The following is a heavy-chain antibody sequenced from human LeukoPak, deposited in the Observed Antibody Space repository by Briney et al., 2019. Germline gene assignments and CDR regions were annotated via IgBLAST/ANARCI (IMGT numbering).Heavy chain of an antibody. J-gene: IGHJ6*02. CDR2: ISSSGSTI. Sequence: GGSLRLSCAASGFTFSDYYMSWIRQAPGKGLEWVSYISSSGSTIYYADSVKGRFTISRDNAKNSLYLQMNSLRAEDTAVYYCARGLRSSWYPYYGMDVWGQGTTVTVSS. D-gene: IGHD6-13*01. CDR3: ARGLRSSWYPYYGMDV. V-gene: IGHV3-11*01. CDR1: GFTFSDYY.